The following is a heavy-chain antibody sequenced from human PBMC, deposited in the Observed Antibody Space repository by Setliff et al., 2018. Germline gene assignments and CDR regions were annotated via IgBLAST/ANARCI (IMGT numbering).Heavy chain of an antibody. D-gene: IGHD2-15*01. Sequence: GGSLRLSCAASGFTFSSYGMHWVRQAPGKGLEWVAVIPYEGSNKYYADSVKGRFTISRDNSKNTLYLQMNSLRPEDTAVYYCARTCSGSGCYAGLESWGQGTPVTVSS. J-gene: IGHJ4*02. CDR2: IPYEGSNK. CDR1: GFTFSSYG. CDR3: ARTCSGSGCYAGLES. V-gene: IGHV3-30*03.